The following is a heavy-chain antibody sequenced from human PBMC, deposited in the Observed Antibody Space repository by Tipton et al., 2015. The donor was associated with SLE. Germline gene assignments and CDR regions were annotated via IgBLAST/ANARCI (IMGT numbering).Heavy chain of an antibody. Sequence: TLSLTCTVSGGSISSYYWSWIRQPPGKGLEWIGYIYTSGSTNYNPSLKSRVTISVDTSKNQFSLKLSSVTAADTAVYYCARHRAYRSSYWYFDLWGRGTLVTVSS. J-gene: IGHJ2*01. V-gene: IGHV4-4*09. CDR1: GGSISSYY. D-gene: IGHD6-6*01. CDR3: ARHRAYRSSYWYFDL. CDR2: IYTSGST.